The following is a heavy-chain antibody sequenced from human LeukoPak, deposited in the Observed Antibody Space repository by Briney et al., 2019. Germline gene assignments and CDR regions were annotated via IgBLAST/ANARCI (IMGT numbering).Heavy chain of an antibody. D-gene: IGHD6-13*01. Sequence: PGRSLRLSCAASGFTFSSYAMHWVRQAPGKGLEWVAVISYDGSNKYYADSVKGRFTISRDNSKNTLYLRMNSLRAEDTAVYYCARGGEAAAGPAHYYYYYGMDVWGQGTTVTVSS. CDR3: ARGGEAAAGPAHYYYYYGMDV. J-gene: IGHJ6*02. V-gene: IGHV3-30*04. CDR1: GFTFSSYA. CDR2: ISYDGSNK.